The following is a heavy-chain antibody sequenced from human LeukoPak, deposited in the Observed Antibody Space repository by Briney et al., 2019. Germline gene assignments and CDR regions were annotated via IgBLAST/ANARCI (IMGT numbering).Heavy chain of an antibody. CDR1: GYTFTNNW. Sequence: GASVKVSCKAFGYTFTNNWMHWVRQAPGQGPEWMGLISPTGGSTAYAQKFQGRVTLTRDMSTSTDYLELSSMRSEDTAVYYCARDLALPTDYWGQGTLVTVSS. V-gene: IGHV1-46*01. CDR3: ARDLALPTDY. CDR2: ISPTGGST. J-gene: IGHJ4*02.